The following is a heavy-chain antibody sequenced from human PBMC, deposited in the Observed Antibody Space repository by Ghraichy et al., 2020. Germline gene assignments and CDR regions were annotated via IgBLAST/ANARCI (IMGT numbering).Heavy chain of an antibody. CDR1: GFTFSSYG. CDR3: ARDSSSWYAIQH. CDR2: ISYDGSNK. D-gene: IGHD6-13*01. Sequence: GESLNISCAASGFTFSSYGMHWVRQAPGKGLEWVAVISYDGSNKNYADSVKGRFTISRDNAKNTLYLQMNSLRAEDTAVYFCARDSSSWYAIQHWGQGTLVTVSS. J-gene: IGHJ1*01. V-gene: IGHV3-30*03.